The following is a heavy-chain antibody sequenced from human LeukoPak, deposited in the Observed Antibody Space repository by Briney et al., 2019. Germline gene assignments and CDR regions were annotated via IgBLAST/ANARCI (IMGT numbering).Heavy chain of an antibody. CDR1: GGTFSSYA. CDR2: IIPIFGTA. D-gene: IGHD6-13*01. CDR3: ARDSPEGRAAAPIPNWFDP. Sequence: AASVKVSXKASGGTFSSYAISWVRQAPGQGLEWMGGIIPIFGTANYARKFHGRVTITADESTSTAYMELSSLRSEDTAVYYCARDSPEGRAAAPIPNWFDPWGQGTLVTVSS. J-gene: IGHJ5*02. V-gene: IGHV1-69*13.